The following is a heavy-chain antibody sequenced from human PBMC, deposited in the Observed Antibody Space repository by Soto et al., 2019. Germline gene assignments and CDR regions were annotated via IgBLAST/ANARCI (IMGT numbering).Heavy chain of an antibody. J-gene: IGHJ6*02. CDR2: IIPIFGTA. CDR3: ARDRGAIYYYYGVDV. V-gene: IGHV1-69*13. Sequence: SVKISCKASGGTFSSYAISWVRQAPGQGLEWMGGIIPIFGTANYAQKFQGRVTITADESTSTAYMELSSLRSEDTAVYYCARDRGAIYYYYGVDVWGQGTTVTVSS. CDR1: GGTFSSYA. D-gene: IGHD3-10*01.